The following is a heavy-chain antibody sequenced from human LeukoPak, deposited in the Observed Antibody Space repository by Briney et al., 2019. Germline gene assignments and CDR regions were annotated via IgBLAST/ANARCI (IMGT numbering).Heavy chain of an antibody. V-gene: IGHV3-48*04. CDR3: ARDADGNADY. D-gene: IGHD4-23*01. CDR1: GFTFSLYA. J-gene: IGHJ4*02. Sequence: GGSLRLSRAASGFTFSLYAMNWVRQAPGKGLEWVAYISRSSSTIYYADSVRGRFIISRDDARNSLYLQMNSLRAEDTAMYYCARDADGNADYWGRGALVTVSS. CDR2: ISRSSSTI.